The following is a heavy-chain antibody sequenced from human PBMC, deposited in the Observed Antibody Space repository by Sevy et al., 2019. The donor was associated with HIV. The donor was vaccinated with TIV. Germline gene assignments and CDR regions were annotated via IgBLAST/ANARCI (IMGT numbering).Heavy chain of an antibody. CDR2: ISSSGSTI. CDR1: GFTFSDYY. V-gene: IGHV3-11*01. J-gene: IGHJ4*02. Sequence: GGSLRLSCAASGFTFSDYYMSWTRQAPGKGLEWVSYISSSGSTIYYADSVKGRFTISRDNAKNSLYLQMNSLRAEDTAMYYCARFPLDYYDSSGYYYGGYFDYWGQGTLVTVSS. D-gene: IGHD3-22*01. CDR3: ARFPLDYYDSSGYYYGGYFDY.